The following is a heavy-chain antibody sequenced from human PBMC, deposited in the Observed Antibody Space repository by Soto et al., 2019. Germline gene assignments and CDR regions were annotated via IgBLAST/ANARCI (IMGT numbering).Heavy chain of an antibody. D-gene: IGHD3-3*02. CDR3: TTDSHFAARLVRFDL. Sequence: EVRLVESGGDLVEPGGSLRLSCAASGFTFSTAWINWFRQAPGKGLEWVGRIKSKIDSGTTDFAVFVQGRFVSSRDDSQYTIFLQTNSMKSEDTAVYYCTTDSHFAARLVRFDLWGRGTMVTVSS. J-gene: IGHJ4*01. V-gene: IGHV3-15*07. CDR1: GFTFSTAW. CDR2: IKSKIDSGTT.